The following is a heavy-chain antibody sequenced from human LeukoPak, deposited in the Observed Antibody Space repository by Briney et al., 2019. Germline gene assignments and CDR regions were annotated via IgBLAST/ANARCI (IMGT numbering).Heavy chain of an antibody. CDR2: ISYNGNTK. J-gene: IGHJ4*02. CDR1: GFTFTHYG. Sequence: GGSLRLSCVASGFTFTHYGFHWVRQAPGKALEWVSFISYNGNTKYGDSVKGRFTISRDNSKNTLYLQINSLSADDTAVYYCAKGGNSGTYQFDYWGQGSLVTVSS. D-gene: IGHD1-26*01. V-gene: IGHV3-30*18. CDR3: AKGGNSGTYQFDY.